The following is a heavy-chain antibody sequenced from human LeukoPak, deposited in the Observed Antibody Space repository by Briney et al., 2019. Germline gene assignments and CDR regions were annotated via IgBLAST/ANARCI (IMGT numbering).Heavy chain of an antibody. CDR3: ARETDLTGTTFDY. D-gene: IGHD1-7*01. V-gene: IGHV1-2*02. J-gene: IGHJ4*02. CDR2: INPNSGGT. CDR1: GYTFTGYY. Sequence: ASVKVSCKASGYTFTGYYMHWVRQAPGQGLEWMGWINPNSGGTNYAQKFQGRVTMTRDTSISTAYMELSRLRSDDTAVYYCARETDLTGTTFDYWGQGTLVTVSS.